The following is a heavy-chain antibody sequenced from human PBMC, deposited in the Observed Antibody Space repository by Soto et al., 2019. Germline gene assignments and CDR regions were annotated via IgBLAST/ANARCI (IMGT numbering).Heavy chain of an antibody. Sequence: ASVKVSCKASGYTFTVYYMHWVRQAPGQGLEWMGWINPNNGGTYSAQKFQGRVTMTGDTSISTVYMELSSLRSDDTAVYYCARGGLMVLYYGMDVWGQGTTVTVSS. V-gene: IGHV1-2*02. CDR3: ARGGLMVLYYGMDV. D-gene: IGHD2-8*01. J-gene: IGHJ6*02. CDR1: GYTFTVYY. CDR2: INPNNGGT.